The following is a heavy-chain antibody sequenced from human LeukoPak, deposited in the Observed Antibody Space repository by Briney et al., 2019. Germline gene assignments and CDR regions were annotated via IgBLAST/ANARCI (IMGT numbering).Heavy chain of an antibody. J-gene: IGHJ6*02. V-gene: IGHV3-21*01. Sequence: GGSLRLSCAASGFTFSSYSMNWVRQAPGKGLEWVSSISSSSSYIYYADSVKGRFTISRDNAKNSLYLQMNSLRAEDTAVYYCARGHLAGTVLDYYYGMDVWGQGTTVTVSS. D-gene: IGHD1-1*01. CDR3: ARGHLAGTVLDYYYGMDV. CDR1: GFTFSSYS. CDR2: ISSSSSYI.